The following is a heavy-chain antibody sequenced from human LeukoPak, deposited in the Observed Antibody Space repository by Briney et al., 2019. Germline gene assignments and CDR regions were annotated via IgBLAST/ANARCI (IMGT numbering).Heavy chain of an antibody. D-gene: IGHD2-2*01. CDR3: ARYCSSSTCPRGDF. Sequence: GGSLRLSCAASVFTFSTYAMHWVRQAPGKGLEWVAIIWYDGRNKYYADSVKGRFTISRDNSKNTLYLQMNSLRAEDTAVYYCARYCSSSTCPRGDFWGRGTMVTVSS. CDR1: VFTFSTYA. CDR2: IWYDGRNK. V-gene: IGHV3-33*01. J-gene: IGHJ3*01.